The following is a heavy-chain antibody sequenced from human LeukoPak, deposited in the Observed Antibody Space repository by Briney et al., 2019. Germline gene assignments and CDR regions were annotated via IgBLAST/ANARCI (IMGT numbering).Heavy chain of an antibody. Sequence: SETLSLTCTVSGGSISSSSYYWGWIRQPPGKGLEWIGSIYYSGSTYYNPSLKSRVTISVDTSKNQFSLKLSSVTAADTAVYYCATDEVVVGAGGDYWGQGTLVTVSS. J-gene: IGHJ4*02. CDR2: IYYSGST. CDR3: ATDEVVVGAGGDY. V-gene: IGHV4-39*02. CDR1: GGSISSSSYY. D-gene: IGHD1-26*01.